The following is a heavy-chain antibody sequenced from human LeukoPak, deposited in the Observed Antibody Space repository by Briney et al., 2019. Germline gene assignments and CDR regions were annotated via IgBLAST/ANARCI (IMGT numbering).Heavy chain of an antibody. CDR1: GGTFSSYA. CDR3: ARDDSSGYYFPYYYYYGMDV. CDR2: IIPIFGTA. V-gene: IGHV1-69*01. Sequence: SVKVSCKASGGTFSSYAISWVRQAPGQGLEWMGGIIPIFGTANYAQKFQGRVTITADESTSTAYMELSSLRSEDTAVYYCARDDSSGYYFPYYYYYGMDVWGQGTTVTVSS. J-gene: IGHJ6*02. D-gene: IGHD3-22*01.